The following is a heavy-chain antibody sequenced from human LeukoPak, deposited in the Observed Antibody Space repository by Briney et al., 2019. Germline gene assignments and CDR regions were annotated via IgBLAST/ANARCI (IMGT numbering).Heavy chain of an antibody. D-gene: IGHD5-18*01. CDR3: AKGRGYSYGPLDY. J-gene: IGHJ4*02. CDR2: ISSSSSTI. Sequence: GGSLRLSCAASGFTFSSYSMNWVRQAPGKGLEWVSYISSSSSTIYYADSVKGRFTISRDNAKNSLYLQMNSLRAEDMALYYCAKGRGYSYGPLDYWGQGTLVTVSS. V-gene: IGHV3-48*01. CDR1: GFTFSSYS.